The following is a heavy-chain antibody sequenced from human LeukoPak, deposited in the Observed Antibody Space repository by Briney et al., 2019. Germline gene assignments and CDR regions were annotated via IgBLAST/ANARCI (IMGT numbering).Heavy chain of an antibody. CDR1: GLTFSDYY. J-gene: IGHJ4*02. Sequence: PGGSLRLSCAASGLTFSDYYMNWIRQAPGKGLEWVSYISSSGSTIYYADSVKGRFTISRDNAKNSLYLQMNSLRAEDTAVYYCARQYSYGSRAFDYWGQGTLVTVSS. V-gene: IGHV3-11*01. CDR3: ARQYSYGSRAFDY. D-gene: IGHD5-18*01. CDR2: ISSSGSTI.